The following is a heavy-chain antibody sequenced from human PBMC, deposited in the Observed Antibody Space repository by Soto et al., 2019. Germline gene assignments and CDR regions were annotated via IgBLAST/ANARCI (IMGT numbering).Heavy chain of an antibody. CDR1: GFTFSSYA. D-gene: IGHD3-3*01. CDR3: AKDPGYDFWSNPLFDY. J-gene: IGHJ4*02. Sequence: GGSLRLSCAASGFTFSSYAMSWVRQAPGKGLEWVSAISGSGGSTYYADSVKGRFTISGDNSKNTLYLQMNSLRAEDTAVYYCAKDPGYDFWSNPLFDYWGQGTLVTVSS. V-gene: IGHV3-23*01. CDR2: ISGSGGST.